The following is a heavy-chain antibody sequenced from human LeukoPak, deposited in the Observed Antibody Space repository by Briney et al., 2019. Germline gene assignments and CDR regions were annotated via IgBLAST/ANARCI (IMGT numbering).Heavy chain of an antibody. D-gene: IGHD6-19*01. J-gene: IGHJ4*02. CDR2: IYTSGST. CDR3: ARDGDSSGWNPYFDY. V-gene: IGHV4-4*07. CDR1: GGSISSYY. Sequence: SETLSLTXTVSGGSISSYYWSWIRQTAGKGLEWIGRIYTSGSTNYNPSLKSRVTMSVDTSKNQFSLKLSSVTAADTAVYYCARDGDSSGWNPYFDYWGQGTLVTVSS.